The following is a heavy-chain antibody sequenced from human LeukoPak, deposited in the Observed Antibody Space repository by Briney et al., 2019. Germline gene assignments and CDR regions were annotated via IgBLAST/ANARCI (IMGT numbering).Heavy chain of an antibody. Sequence: SVKVSCEASGGAFSSYAISWVRQAPGQGLEWMGGSIPIFGTANYAQKFQGRVTITTDESTSTAYMELSSLRSEDTAVYYCARDWGLSTARGAFDIWGQGTMVTVSS. CDR2: SIPIFGTA. CDR3: ARDWGLSTARGAFDI. J-gene: IGHJ3*02. D-gene: IGHD2/OR15-2a*01. CDR1: GGAFSSYA. V-gene: IGHV1-69*05.